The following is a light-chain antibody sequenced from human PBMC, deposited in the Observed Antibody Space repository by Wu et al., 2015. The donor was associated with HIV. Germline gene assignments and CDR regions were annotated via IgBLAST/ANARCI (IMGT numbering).Light chain of an antibody. CDR1: QSISSW. V-gene: IGKV1-5*03. J-gene: IGKJ1*01. CDR3: QQYDSYSRM. CDR2: MAS. Sequence: DIQMTQSPSTLSASVGDRVTITCRASQSISSWLAWYQQKPGKAPKLLIYMASSLESGVPSRFSGSGSGTEFTLTISSLQPEDIATYYCQQYDSYSRMFGQGTKVEIK.